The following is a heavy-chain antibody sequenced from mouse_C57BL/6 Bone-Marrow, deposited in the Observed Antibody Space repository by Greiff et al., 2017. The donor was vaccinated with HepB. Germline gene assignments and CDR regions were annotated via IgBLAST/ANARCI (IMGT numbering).Heavy chain of an antibody. J-gene: IGHJ2*01. CDR1: GFNIKDDY. V-gene: IGHV14-4*01. Sequence: EVKLVESGAELVRPGASVKLSCTASGFNIKDDYMHWVKQRPEQGLEWIGWIDPENGDTEYASKFQGKATITADTSSNTAYLQLSSLTSEDTAVYYCTGGPRVDYWGQGTTLTVSS. CDR2: IDPENGDT. CDR3: TGGPRVDY. D-gene: IGHD3-3*01.